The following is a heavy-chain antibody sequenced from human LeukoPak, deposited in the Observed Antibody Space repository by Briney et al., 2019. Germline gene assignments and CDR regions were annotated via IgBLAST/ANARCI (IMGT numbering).Heavy chain of an antibody. V-gene: IGHV4-4*02. J-gene: IGHJ4*02. CDR2: IYHSGST. CDR1: GGSISSSNW. Sequence: SETLSLTCAVSGGSISSSNWWSWVRQPPGKGLEWIGEIYHSGSTNYNPSLKSRVTISVDKSKNQFSLKLSSVTAADTAVYYCARDTRDYYDSSGSLDYWGQGTLVTVSS. CDR3: ARDTRDYYDSSGSLDY. D-gene: IGHD3-22*01.